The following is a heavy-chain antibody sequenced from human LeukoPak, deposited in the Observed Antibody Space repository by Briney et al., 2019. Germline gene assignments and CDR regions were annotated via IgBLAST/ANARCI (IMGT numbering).Heavy chain of an antibody. Sequence: GAALRLSCAASGFTFSNYVMSWVRQAPGKGPEWVSSISGSGGSPYYADSVKGRFTISRDNSKNTLYLQMNSLRVEDTAVYYCAEEVGNTYPTFDYWGQGTLVTVSS. CDR2: ISGSGGSP. CDR3: AEEVGNTYPTFDY. J-gene: IGHJ4*02. D-gene: IGHD1-26*01. CDR1: GFTFSNYV. V-gene: IGHV3-23*01.